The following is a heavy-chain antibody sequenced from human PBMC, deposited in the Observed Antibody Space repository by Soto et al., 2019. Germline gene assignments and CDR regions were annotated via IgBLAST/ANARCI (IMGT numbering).Heavy chain of an antibody. V-gene: IGHV3-21*01. Sequence: PEGSLRLSCAASGFTFSSYSMNWVRQAPGKGLEWVSSISSSSSYIYYADSVKGRFTISRDNAKNSLYLQMNSLRAEDTAVYYCARDGNVDTAMVIGWFDPWGQGTLVTASS. CDR1: GFTFSSYS. CDR3: ARDGNVDTAMVIGWFDP. D-gene: IGHD5-18*01. J-gene: IGHJ5*02. CDR2: ISSSSSYI.